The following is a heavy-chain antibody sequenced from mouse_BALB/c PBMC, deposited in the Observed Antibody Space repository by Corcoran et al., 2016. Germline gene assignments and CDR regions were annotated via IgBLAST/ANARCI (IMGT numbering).Heavy chain of an antibody. D-gene: IGHD2-1*01. CDR1: GYSITSGYY. CDR3: ASGNYWYFDV. J-gene: IGHJ1*01. CDR2: ISYDGSN. V-gene: IGHV3-6*02. Sequence: DVQLQESGPGLVKPSQSLSLTCSVTGYSITSGYYWNWIRQFPGNKLEWMGYISYDGSNNYNPSLKNRISITRDTSKNQFFLKLNSVTIEDTATYYCASGNYWYFDVWGAGTTVTVSS.